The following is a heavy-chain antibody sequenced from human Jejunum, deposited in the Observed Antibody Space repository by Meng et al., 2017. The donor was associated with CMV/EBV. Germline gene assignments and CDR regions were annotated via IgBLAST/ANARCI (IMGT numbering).Heavy chain of an antibody. CDR1: GFIFSNNW. D-gene: IGHD1-14*01. V-gene: IGHV3-74*03. CDR3: ATGGARNLFDS. CDR2: ISGDGSSV. J-gene: IGHJ5*01. Sequence: CAASGFIFSNNWMHWVRRDPGEGLVWISRISGDGSSVSYADSARARFIVSRDNSRNTLYLQMDSLRPEDTGTYYCATGGARNLFDSWGRGTLVTVSS.